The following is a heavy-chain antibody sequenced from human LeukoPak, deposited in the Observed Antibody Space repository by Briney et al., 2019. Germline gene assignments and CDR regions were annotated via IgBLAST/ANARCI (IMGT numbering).Heavy chain of an antibody. CDR3: ARRRGYSYGYLVRAFDI. CDR1: GGSFSGYY. J-gene: IGHJ3*02. CDR2: INHSGST. Sequence: KPSETLSLTCAVYGGSFSGYYWGWIRQPPGKGLEWIGEINHSGSTNYNPSLKSRVTISVDTSKNQFSLKLSSVTAADTAVYYCARRRGYSYGYLVRAFDIWGQGTMVTVSS. V-gene: IGHV4-34*01. D-gene: IGHD5-18*01.